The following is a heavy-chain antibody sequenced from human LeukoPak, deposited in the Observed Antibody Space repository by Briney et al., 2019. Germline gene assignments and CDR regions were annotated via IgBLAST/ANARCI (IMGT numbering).Heavy chain of an antibody. CDR1: GFTFGSYS. CDR2: ISTSSDYI. D-gene: IGHD3-22*01. CDR3: ARGAHYYDTSGYLIPLNY. V-gene: IGHV3-21*01. Sequence: GGSLRLSCAASGFTFGSYSMNWVRQAPGKGLEWVSSISTSSDYIYYADSVKGRFTISRDNAENSLFLQVNSLRAEDTAVYYCARGAHYYDTSGYLIPLNYWGQGTLVTVSS. J-gene: IGHJ4*02.